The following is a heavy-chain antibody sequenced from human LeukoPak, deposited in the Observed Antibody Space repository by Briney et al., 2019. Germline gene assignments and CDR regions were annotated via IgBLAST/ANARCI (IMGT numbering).Heavy chain of an antibody. J-gene: IGHJ6*03. CDR3: ARVYVGYCSSASCAEKRYYYYYYMDV. Sequence: ASVKVSCKASGYTFTSYDINWVRQATGQGLEWMGWMNPNSGNTGYAQKFQGRVTITRNTSISTAYMELSSLRSEDTAVYYCARVYVGYCSSASCAEKRYYYYYYMDVWGKGTTVTVSS. D-gene: IGHD2-2*01. V-gene: IGHV1-8*03. CDR1: GYTFTSYD. CDR2: MNPNSGNT.